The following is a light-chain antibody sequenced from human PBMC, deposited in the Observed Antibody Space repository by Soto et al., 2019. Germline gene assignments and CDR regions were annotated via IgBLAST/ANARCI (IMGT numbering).Light chain of an antibody. V-gene: IGKV3-11*01. J-gene: IGKJ4*01. Sequence: ESVLTQSPATLSLSPGERATLSCRASPSVSNSLAWYQHKPGQAPRLLIYDASNRATGVPTRFSGSVSGTDFTLTITSLEPEDFAVNYCQQRNKWPPVTFGGGTRVEIK. CDR3: QQRNKWPPVT. CDR1: PSVSNS. CDR2: DAS.